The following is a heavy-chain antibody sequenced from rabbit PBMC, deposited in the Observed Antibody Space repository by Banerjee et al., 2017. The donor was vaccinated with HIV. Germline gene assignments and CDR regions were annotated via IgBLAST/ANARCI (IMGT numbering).Heavy chain of an antibody. Sequence: QSLEESGGDLVKPGASLTLTCTASGCSFSGNDYMCWVRQAPGKGLEGIGCVYVGGSGSTCDSSLVNGRFAISKTSSTTDPLQMTNLTAADTATYFCARKEGYDGNGGYGYPKFHLWGQGTLVTVS. D-gene: IGHD6-1*01. CDR1: GCSFSGNDY. V-gene: IGHV1S40*01. CDR3: ARKEGYDGNGGYGYPKFHL. CDR2: VYVGGSGST. J-gene: IGHJ4*01.